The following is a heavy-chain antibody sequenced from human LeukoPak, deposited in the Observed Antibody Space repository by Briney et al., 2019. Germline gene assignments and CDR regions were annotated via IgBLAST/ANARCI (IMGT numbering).Heavy chain of an antibody. CDR1: GGTFSSYA. CDR3: ARSYYDSSGYTGPYYYYGMYV. D-gene: IGHD3-22*01. Sequence: ASVTVSCKASGGTFSSYAISWVRQAPGQGLEWMGGIIPIFGTANYAQKFQGRVTITADESTSTAYMELSSLRSEDTAVYYCARSYYDSSGYTGPYYYYGMYVWGQGTTVTVSS. J-gene: IGHJ6*02. V-gene: IGHV1-69*13. CDR2: IIPIFGTA.